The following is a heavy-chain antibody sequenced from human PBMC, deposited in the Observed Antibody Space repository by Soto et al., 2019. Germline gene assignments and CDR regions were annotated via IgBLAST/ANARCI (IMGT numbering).Heavy chain of an antibody. V-gene: IGHV1-18*04. CDR3: PIDTGLLIVIDY. CDR1: GYTFITSN. J-gene: IGHJ4*02. CDR2: VSHTDGNT. D-gene: IGHD3-16*01. Sequence: ASLKVSCNASGYTFITSNFTWARQAPGQGLKWMGWVSHTDGNTNYAQNVQATVTMTTATSTNTSYMELRTLRTDNTAVYYCPIDTGLLIVIDYMRQVPQVTAAS.